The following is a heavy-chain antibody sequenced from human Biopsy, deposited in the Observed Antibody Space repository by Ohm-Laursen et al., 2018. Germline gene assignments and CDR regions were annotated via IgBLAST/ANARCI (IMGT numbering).Heavy chain of an antibody. CDR3: AREGDDSSGYTPHYFDY. CDR1: GLRFSMYA. V-gene: IGHV3-23*01. J-gene: IGHJ4*02. CDR2: IGGSGGGT. Sequence: SLRLSCAASGLRFSMYAMSWVRQAPGKGLEWVSAIGGSGGGTYYADSVKGRFTISRDDPKNTLYLQMNSLRAEDTAVYYCAREGDDSSGYTPHYFDYWGQGTLVTVSS. D-gene: IGHD3-22*01.